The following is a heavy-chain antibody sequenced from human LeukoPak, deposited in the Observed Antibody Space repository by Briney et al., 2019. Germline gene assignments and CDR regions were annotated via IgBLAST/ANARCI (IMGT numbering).Heavy chain of an antibody. V-gene: IGHV3-11*04. D-gene: IGHD6-6*01. J-gene: IGHJ6*03. Sequence: GGSLRLSCAASGFTFSDYYMSWIRQAPGKGLEWVSYISSSGSTIYYADSVKGRFTISRDNAKNSLYLQMNSLRAEDTAVYYCARARQPLVYYYYYMDVWGKGTTVTVSS. CDR1: GFTFSDYY. CDR2: ISSSGSTI. CDR3: ARARQPLVYYYYYMDV.